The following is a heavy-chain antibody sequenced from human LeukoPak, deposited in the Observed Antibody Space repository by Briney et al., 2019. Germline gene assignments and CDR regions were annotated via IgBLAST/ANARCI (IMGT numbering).Heavy chain of an antibody. CDR2: ISSSSSYI. V-gene: IGHV3-21*01. CDR1: GFTFDSYN. Sequence: GGSLRLSCAASGFTFDSYNMNWVRQAPGKGLEWVSSISSSSSYIYYADSVKGRFTISRDNAKNSLYLQMNSLRAEDTAVYYCARDWPEKPYYYYYGMDVWGQGTTVTVSS. CDR3: ARDWPEKPYYYYYGMDV. J-gene: IGHJ6*02.